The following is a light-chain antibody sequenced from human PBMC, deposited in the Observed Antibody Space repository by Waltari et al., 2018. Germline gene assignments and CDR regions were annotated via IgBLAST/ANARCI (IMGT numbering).Light chain of an antibody. CDR2: EVS. V-gene: IGLV2-14*01. J-gene: IGLJ1*01. CDR3: SSYTTSSAPGV. CDR1: DSDVGAYDF. Sequence: QSALTQPASVSGSPGQSITISCSGTDSDVGAYDFVSWYQQHPGKAPHLIIYEVSNRRSGVSKRFSASKSGNTASRTISGLQAEDEADYYCSSYTTSSAPGVFGTGTRVTVL.